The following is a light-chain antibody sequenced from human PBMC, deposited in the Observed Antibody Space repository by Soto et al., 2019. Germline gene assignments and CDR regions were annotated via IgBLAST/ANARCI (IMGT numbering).Light chain of an antibody. CDR1: QSVNSY. J-gene: IGKJ5*01. Sequence: ILMAQSPATLSLSPGEIATLSCMASQSVNSYLAWYQQKPGQAPRLLIFDASNSATGIPARFSGSGSGTDFTLTISSLEPEDFAVYYCQHRSLWPVSFGQGTRLEI. CDR2: DAS. V-gene: IGKV3-11*01. CDR3: QHRSLWPVS.